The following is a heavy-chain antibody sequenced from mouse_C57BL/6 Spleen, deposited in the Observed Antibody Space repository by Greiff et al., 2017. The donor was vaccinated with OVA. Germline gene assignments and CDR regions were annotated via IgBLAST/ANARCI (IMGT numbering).Heavy chain of an antibody. CDR2: ISNGGGST. V-gene: IGHV5-12*01. Sequence: VQLKQSGGGLVKPGGSLKLSCAASGFTFSDYYMYWVRQTPEKRLEWVAYISNGGGSTYYPDTVKGRFTISRDNAKNTLYLQMSRLESEDTAMYYCARRGAYWGQGTLVTVSA. CDR1: GFTFSDYY. J-gene: IGHJ3*01. CDR3: ARRGAY.